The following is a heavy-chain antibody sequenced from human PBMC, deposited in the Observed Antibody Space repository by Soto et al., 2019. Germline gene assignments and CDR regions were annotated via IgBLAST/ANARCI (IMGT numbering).Heavy chain of an antibody. CDR2: ISGSGCST. CDR1: GFTFSSYA. D-gene: IGHD6-13*01. V-gene: IGHV3-23*01. Sequence: VGSLRLSCAVSGFTFSSYAMRWVRQAPGKVLEWVSAISGSGCSTYYADSVKGRFTISRYNSKNTLYLQMNSLRAEVTAVYYCAKDTSSSWTDWFDPWGQGTLVTVSS. J-gene: IGHJ5*02. CDR3: AKDTSSSWTDWFDP.